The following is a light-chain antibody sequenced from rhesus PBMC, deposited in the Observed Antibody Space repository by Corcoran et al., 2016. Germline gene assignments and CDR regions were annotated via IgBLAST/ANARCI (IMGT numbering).Light chain of an antibody. CDR3: LQHSNWPLT. CDR2: GAS. J-gene: IGKJ4*01. Sequence: EIVMTQSPATLSLSPGERATLPCRASQSVSSSLAWYQQKPGQAPRLLNSGASSRATGIPDRCSGSGSGTDFTLTLSSLEPEDFAVYYCLQHSNWPLTFGGGTKVELK. V-gene: IGKV3-24*01. CDR1: QSVSSS.